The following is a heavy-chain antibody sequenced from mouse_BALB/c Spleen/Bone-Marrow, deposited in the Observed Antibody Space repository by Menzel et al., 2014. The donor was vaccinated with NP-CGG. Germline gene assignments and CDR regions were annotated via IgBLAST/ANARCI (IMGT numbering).Heavy chain of an antibody. J-gene: IGHJ2*01. D-gene: IGHD2-1*01. CDR1: GYTFTSCY. V-gene: IGHV1S56*01. Sequence: QVQLQQPGPELVKPGASVKMSCKASGYTFTSCYIHWVKQSPGQGLEWIGWIYPGDGSTEYNEKFKGKTTLTADKSSSTAYMLLSSLTSEDSAIYFCARPDGNYESYFDYWGQGTTFTVSS. CDR2: IYPGDGST. CDR3: ARPDGNYESYFDY.